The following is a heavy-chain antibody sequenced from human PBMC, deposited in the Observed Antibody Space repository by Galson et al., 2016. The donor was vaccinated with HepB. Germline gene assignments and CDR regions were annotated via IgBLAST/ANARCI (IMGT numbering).Heavy chain of an antibody. V-gene: IGHV3-9*01. J-gene: IGHJ4*02. Sequence: SLRLSCAASGFTFDDYAMHWVRQAPGKGLEWVSGISWNSGSIGYADSVKGRFTISRDNAKNSLYLQMNSLRAEDTALYYCAKLSCGDGYNPPFDYWGQGTLVTVSS. CDR1: GFTFDDYA. CDR2: ISWNSGSI. CDR3: AKLSCGDGYNPPFDY. D-gene: IGHD5-24*01.